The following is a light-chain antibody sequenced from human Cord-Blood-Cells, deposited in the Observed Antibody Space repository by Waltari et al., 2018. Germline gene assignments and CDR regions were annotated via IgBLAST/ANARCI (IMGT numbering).Light chain of an antibody. CDR1: SSDVGGYNY. CDR2: DVS. CDR3: SSYTSSSTWV. V-gene: IGLV2-14*03. J-gene: IGLJ3*02. Sequence: TQPASVSGSPGQSITISCTGTSSDVGGYNYVSWYQQHPGKAPKLMIYDVSNRPSGVSNRFSGSKSGNTASLTISGLQAEAEADYYCSSYTSSSTWVFGGGTKLTVL.